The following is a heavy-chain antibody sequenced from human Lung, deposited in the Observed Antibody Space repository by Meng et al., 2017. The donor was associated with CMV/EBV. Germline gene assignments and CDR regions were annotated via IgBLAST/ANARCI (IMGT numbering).Heavy chain of an antibody. V-gene: IGHV4-61*01. CDR3: ARAGPGWFDP. J-gene: IGHJ5*02. CDR2: IYYCCST. CDR1: VLSVSSGSYC. Sequence: SPVSVLSVSSGSYCWGWIRQPPGKVLEWIVYIYYCCSTNYSPSLKSRVTISADTSKNQFSLRLSSVTAADTAVYYCARAGPGWFDPWGQGTLVTVSS.